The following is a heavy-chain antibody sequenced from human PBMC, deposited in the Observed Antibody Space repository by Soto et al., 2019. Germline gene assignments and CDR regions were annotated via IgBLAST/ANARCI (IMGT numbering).Heavy chain of an antibody. CDR3: ARGDSMVRGVMSYYYYYGMDV. J-gene: IGHJ6*02. V-gene: IGHV4-34*01. Sequence: ETLSLTCAVYGGSFSGYYWSWIRQPPGKGLEWIGEINHSGSTNYNPSLKSRVTISVDTSKNQFSLKLSSVTAADTAVYYCARGDSMVRGVMSYYYYYGMDVWGQGTTVTVSS. D-gene: IGHD3-10*01. CDR2: INHSGST. CDR1: GGSFSGYY.